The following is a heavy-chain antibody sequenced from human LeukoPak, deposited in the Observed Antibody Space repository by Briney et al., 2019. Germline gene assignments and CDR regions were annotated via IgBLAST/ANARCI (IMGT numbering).Heavy chain of an antibody. D-gene: IGHD4-23*01. CDR3: ARNGGNSDYDY. V-gene: IGHV4-4*02. Sequence: SETLSLTCAVSGGSISSSSSICWTWVRQPPRKGLEWIGEIYHSGATNYNPSLKSRVTMLLDKSKNQFSLKLNSVTAADTAVYYCARNGGNSDYDYWGQGTLVTVSS. CDR1: GGSISSSSSIC. CDR2: IYHSGAT. J-gene: IGHJ4*02.